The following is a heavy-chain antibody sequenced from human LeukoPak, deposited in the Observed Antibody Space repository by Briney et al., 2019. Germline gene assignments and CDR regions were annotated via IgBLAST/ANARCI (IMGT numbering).Heavy chain of an antibody. V-gene: IGHV5-51*01. CDR1: GYSFTTCW. CDR2: IFPGSSST. D-gene: IGHD3-10*01. Sequence: AESLMISCKASGYSFTTCWIGRVRRLPGEDVVGLVIIFPGSSSTIYNPSFLGQITISADKSITTAYLQWGGLQASDTAVYYCARGMTNYVSGSYYHSYDASDMWGQGTMHSVSS. J-gene: IGHJ3*02. CDR3: ARGMTNYVSGSYYHSYDASDM.